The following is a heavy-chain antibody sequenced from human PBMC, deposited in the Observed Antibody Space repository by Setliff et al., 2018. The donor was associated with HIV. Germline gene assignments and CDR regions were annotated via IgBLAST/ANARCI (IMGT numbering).Heavy chain of an antibody. CDR1: GYSISSGDY. V-gene: IGHV4-38-2*02. CDR3: ARDPGDYDYVWGTKRGWFDP. CDR2: IYHSGST. J-gene: IGHJ5*02. Sequence: PSETLSLTCTVSGYSISSGDYWGWIRQPPGKGLEWIGSIYHSGSTYYNPSLKSRVTIAVDTSKNQFSLKLSSVTAADTAVYYCARDPGDYDYVWGTKRGWFDPWGQGTLVTSPQ. D-gene: IGHD3-16*01.